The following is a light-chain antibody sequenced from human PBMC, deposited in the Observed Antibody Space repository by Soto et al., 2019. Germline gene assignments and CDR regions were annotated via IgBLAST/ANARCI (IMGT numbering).Light chain of an antibody. CDR3: SSYTSSSSLVL. J-gene: IGLJ2*01. CDR1: SSDVGSYNY. Sequence: QSVLTQPASVSGSPGQSITISCTGTSSDVGSYNYVSWYQQHPGKAPKIMIYDVSRRPSGVSNRFSGSKSGNTASLTISGLQAEDEADYYCSSYTSSSSLVLFGGGTKVTVL. CDR2: DVS. V-gene: IGLV2-14*01.